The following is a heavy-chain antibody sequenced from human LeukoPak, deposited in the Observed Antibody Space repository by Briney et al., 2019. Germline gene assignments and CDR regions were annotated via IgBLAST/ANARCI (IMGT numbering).Heavy chain of an antibody. J-gene: IGHJ4*02. CDR1: GFTFSSYA. CDR3: AQGSYGSRPYYFDY. CDR2: ITGSGDDT. V-gene: IGHV3-23*01. D-gene: IGHD3-16*01. Sequence: GSLRLSCAAAGFTFSSYAMIWVRQSPGKGLEWVSAITGSGDDTYHADSVKGRFTISRDNSKNTLYLQMSSLRAEDPALYYCAQGSYGSRPYYFDYWGQGTLVTVSS.